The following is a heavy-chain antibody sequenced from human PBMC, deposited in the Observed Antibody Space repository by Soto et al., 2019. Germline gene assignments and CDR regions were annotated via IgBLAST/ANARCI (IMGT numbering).Heavy chain of an antibody. D-gene: IGHD2-8*01. J-gene: IGHJ4*02. CDR2: INHSGST. Sequence: KASETLSLTCAVYGGSFSGYYWSWIRQPPGKGLEWIGEINHSGSTNYNPSLKSRATISVDTSKNQFSLKLSSVTAADTAVYYCARGGVYAPFDYWGQGTLVTVSS. CDR3: ARGGVYAPFDY. CDR1: GGSFSGYY. V-gene: IGHV4-34*01.